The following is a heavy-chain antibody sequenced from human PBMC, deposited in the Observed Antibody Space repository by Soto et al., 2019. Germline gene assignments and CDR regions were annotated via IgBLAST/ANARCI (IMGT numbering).Heavy chain of an antibody. V-gene: IGHV1-18*04. CDR1: GYTFTSYG. J-gene: IGHJ5*02. CDR3: ARDANYDILTGRRGFDP. CDR2: ISAYNGNT. Sequence: ASVKVSCKASGYTFTSYGISWVRQAPGQGLEWMGWISAYNGNTNYAQKLQGRVAMTTDTSTSTAYMELRSLRSDATAVYYCARDANYDILTGRRGFDPWGQGTLVTVSS. D-gene: IGHD3-9*01.